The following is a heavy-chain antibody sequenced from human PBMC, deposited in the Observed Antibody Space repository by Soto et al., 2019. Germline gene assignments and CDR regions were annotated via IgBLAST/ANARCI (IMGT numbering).Heavy chain of an antibody. CDR3: ASKINYYYYYGTDV. V-gene: IGHV3-48*02. J-gene: IGHJ6*02. CDR1: GFTFSSYS. Sequence: PGGSLRLSCAASGFTFSSYSMNWVRQAPGKGLEWVSYISSSSSTIYYADSVKGRFTISRDNAKNSLYLQMNSLRDEDTAVYYCASKINYYYYYGTDVWGQGTTVTVSS. CDR2: ISSSSSTI.